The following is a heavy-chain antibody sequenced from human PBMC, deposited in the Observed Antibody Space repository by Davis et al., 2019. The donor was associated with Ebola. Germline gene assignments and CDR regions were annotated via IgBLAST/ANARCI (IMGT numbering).Heavy chain of an antibody. Sequence: AASVKVSCKTSGGTFSSYAISWVRQAPGQGLEWMGRIIPILGIANYAQKFQGRVTITADKSTSTAYMELSSLRSEDTAVYYCARGQGGTAMAGHYYYYGMDVWGQGTTVTVSS. D-gene: IGHD5-18*01. CDR2: IIPILGIA. J-gene: IGHJ6*02. CDR3: ARGQGGTAMAGHYYYYGMDV. V-gene: IGHV1-69*04. CDR1: GGTFSSYA.